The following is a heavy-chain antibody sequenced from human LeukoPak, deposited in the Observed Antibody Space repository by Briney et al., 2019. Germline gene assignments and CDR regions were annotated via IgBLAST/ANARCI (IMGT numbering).Heavy chain of an antibody. CDR2: ISAYNGNT. CDR3: AREGDSYYLDSSGYLDY. J-gene: IGHJ4*02. CDR1: GYTFTSYG. Sequence: ASVKVSCKASGYTFTSYGISWVRQAPGQGLEWMGWISAYNGNTNYAQKLQGRVTMTTDTSTSTAYMELSSLTSDDTAVYYCAREGDSYYLDSSGYLDYWGQGTLVTVSS. D-gene: IGHD3-22*01. V-gene: IGHV1-18*01.